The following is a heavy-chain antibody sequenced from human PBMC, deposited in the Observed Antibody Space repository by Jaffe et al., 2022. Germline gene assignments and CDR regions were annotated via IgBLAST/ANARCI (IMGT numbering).Heavy chain of an antibody. D-gene: IGHD2-8*02. Sequence: QVQLVQSGAEVKKPGASVKVSCKASGYTFTGYYMHWVRQAPGQGLEWMGRINPNSGGTNYAQKFQGRVTMTRDTSISTAYMELSRLRSDDTAVYYCARDIGYCTGGVCRPSYYYYYMDVWGKGTTVTVSS. CDR1: GYTFTGYY. CDR2: INPNSGGT. V-gene: IGHV1-2*06. J-gene: IGHJ6*03. CDR3: ARDIGYCTGGVCRPSYYYYYMDV.